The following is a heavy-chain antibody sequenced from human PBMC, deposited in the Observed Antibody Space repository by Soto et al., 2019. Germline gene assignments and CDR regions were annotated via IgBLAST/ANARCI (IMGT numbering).Heavy chain of an antibody. CDR2: IIPFLDVA. D-gene: IGHD6-19*01. V-gene: IGHV1-69*08. Sequence: VQLVQSGAEVKKPASSVKVSCKASGGTFSSYTISWVQQAPGQGLEWMGRIIPFLDVANYAQKFQGRVTITADKSTSTAYMELRSLRSEDTAMYYCARDSSLAGRPFDYWGQGTLVTVSS. J-gene: IGHJ4*02. CDR3: ARDSSLAGRPFDY. CDR1: GGTFSSYT.